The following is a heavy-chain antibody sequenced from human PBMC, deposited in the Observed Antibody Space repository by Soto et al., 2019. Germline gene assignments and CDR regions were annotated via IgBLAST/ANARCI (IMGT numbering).Heavy chain of an antibody. D-gene: IGHD2-2*02. V-gene: IGHV1-69*06. CDR2: IIPIFNST. CDR1: GSRFSNYV. CDR3: AREGRGKKAGYNGLVSLGY. J-gene: IGHJ4*02. Sequence: ASVKVSCKVSGSRFSNYVISWVRQAPGHGLEWLGRIIPIFNSTKYAQSFQGRVTITADKSTSTASMELSSLRSDDTAVYYCAREGRGKKAGYNGLVSLGYWGQGTLVTVS.